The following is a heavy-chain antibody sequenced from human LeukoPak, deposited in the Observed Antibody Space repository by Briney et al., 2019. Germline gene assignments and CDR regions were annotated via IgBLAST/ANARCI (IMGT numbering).Heavy chain of an antibody. CDR2: IYYSGST. J-gene: IGHJ4*02. CDR1: GGSFSSYY. Sequence: SETLSLTCTVSGGSFSSYYWSWLRQPPGKGLEWIGYIYYSGSTNYNPSLKSRVTISVDTSKNQFSLKLSSVTAADTAVYYCARGSIAARRDFDYWGQGTLVTVSS. CDR3: ARGSIAARRDFDY. V-gene: IGHV4-59*01. D-gene: IGHD6-6*01.